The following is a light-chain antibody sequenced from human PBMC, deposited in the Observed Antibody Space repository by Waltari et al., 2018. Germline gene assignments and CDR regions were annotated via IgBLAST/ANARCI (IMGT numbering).Light chain of an antibody. V-gene: IGKV3-15*01. CDR1: QSVSSN. CDR3: QQYNNWPPWT. Sequence: ELVMTQSPAPLSVSPGESATLSCRASQSVSSNLAWYQQKPGQAPRLLIYGASTRATGIPARFSGSGSGTEFTLTISSLQSEDFAVYYCQQYNNWPPWTFGQGTKVEIK. J-gene: IGKJ1*01. CDR2: GAS.